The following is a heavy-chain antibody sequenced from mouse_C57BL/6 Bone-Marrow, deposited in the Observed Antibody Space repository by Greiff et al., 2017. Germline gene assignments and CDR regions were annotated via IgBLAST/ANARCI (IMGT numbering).Heavy chain of an antibody. D-gene: IGHD2-2*01. V-gene: IGHV1-22*01. CDR3: ARLGLRRGDYAMDD. Sequence: EVQLQQSGPELVKPGASVKMSCKASGYTFTDYNMNWVKQSHGKSLEWIGYINPNNGGTSYNQKFKGKATLTVNKSSSTAYMELRRLTSEDSAVXKCARLGLRRGDYAMDDWGQGTTVTVSS. J-gene: IGHJ4*01. CDR2: INPNNGGT. CDR1: GYTFTDYN.